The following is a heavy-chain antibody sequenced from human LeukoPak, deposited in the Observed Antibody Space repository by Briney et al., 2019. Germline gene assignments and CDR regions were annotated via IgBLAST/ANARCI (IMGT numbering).Heavy chain of an antibody. CDR1: GITFSSYS. CDR2: ISSSGNNI. Sequence: PGGSLRLSCAASGITFSSYSMNWVRQAPGKGLEWVSSISSSGNNIYYADSVKGRFTISRDNAKNSLSLQMNSLRVEDTAVYFCAKGAGVHDAFDIWGQGTMVTVSS. J-gene: IGHJ3*02. D-gene: IGHD6-19*01. V-gene: IGHV3-21*01. CDR3: AKGAGVHDAFDI.